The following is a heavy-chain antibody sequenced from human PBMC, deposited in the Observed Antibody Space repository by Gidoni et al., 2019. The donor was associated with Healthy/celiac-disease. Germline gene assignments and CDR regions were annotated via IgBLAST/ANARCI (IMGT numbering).Heavy chain of an antibody. CDR1: GGSFSGYY. V-gene: IGHV4-34*01. Sequence: QVQLQQWGAGLLKPSETLSLTCAGYGGSFSGYYWSWIRQPPGKGLEWIGEINHSGSTNYNPSLKSRVTISVDASKNQFSLKLSSVTAADTAVYYCARGMRYSYGYDYWGQGTLVTVSS. D-gene: IGHD5-18*01. CDR2: INHSGST. CDR3: ARGMRYSYGYDY. J-gene: IGHJ4*02.